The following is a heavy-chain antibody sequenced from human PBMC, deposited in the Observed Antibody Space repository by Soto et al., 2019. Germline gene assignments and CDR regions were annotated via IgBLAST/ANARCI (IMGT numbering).Heavy chain of an antibody. J-gene: IGHJ4*02. CDR3: ARDIDWYSNSSGFDN. CDR2: IWYDGSNK. D-gene: IGHD1-26*01. Sequence: GGCLRLSCAASLFTFSSYGIHWVRQAPGKGLEWVAVIWYDGSNKHYADPVKGRFTISRDNSKNTLSLQMNSLRAEDTAIYYCARDIDWYSNSSGFDNWGQGTLVTVSS. V-gene: IGHV3-33*01. CDR1: LFTFSSYG.